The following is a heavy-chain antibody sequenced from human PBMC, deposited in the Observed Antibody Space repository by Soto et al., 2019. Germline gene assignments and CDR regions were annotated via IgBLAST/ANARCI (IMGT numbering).Heavy chain of an antibody. CDR3: ATSNWFDP. Sequence: PSETLSLTCTVSGGSISSGGYSWGWIRQPPGKVLEWIGYIYHSGSTYYNPSLKSRVTISVDTSKNQFSLKLNSVTAADTAVYYCATSNWFDPWGQGTLVTVSS. V-gene: IGHV4-30-2*03. CDR2: IYHSGST. CDR1: GGSISSGGYS. J-gene: IGHJ5*02.